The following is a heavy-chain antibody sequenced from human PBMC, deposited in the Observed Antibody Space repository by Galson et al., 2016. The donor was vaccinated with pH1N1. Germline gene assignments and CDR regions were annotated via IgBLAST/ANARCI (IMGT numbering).Heavy chain of an antibody. CDR2: MNPNNDNT. CDR3: AGGGYCSGGSCYDVFDY. V-gene: IGHV1-8*01. J-gene: IGHJ4*02. D-gene: IGHD2-15*01. Sequence: SVKVSCKASGYTFTDYDINWVRQGTGQGLEWMGWMNPNNDNTGYAQKFQGRVTMTRNTSISTAYMELSSLRSEDTAVYYCAGGGYCSGGSCYDVFDYWGRGTLVTVS. CDR1: GYTFTDYD.